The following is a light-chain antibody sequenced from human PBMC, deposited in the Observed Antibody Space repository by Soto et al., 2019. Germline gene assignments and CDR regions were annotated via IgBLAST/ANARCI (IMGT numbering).Light chain of an antibody. J-gene: IGKJ1*01. CDR1: QSLLLNSNNKNY. V-gene: IGKV4-1*01. CDR2: WAS. CDR3: QEFYSRHPT. Sequence: DFVMTQSPDSLAVSLGERATINCNSSQSLLLNSNNKNYLAWYQQKPGQPPKLLIYWASTRESGVPDRFTGSGYGTDFTLSISSLHAEDVAVYYCQEFYSRHPTFGQGTKVEIK.